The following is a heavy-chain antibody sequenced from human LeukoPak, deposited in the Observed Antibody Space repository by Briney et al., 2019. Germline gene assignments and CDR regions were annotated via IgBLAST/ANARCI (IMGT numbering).Heavy chain of an antibody. CDR1: GLTFSSYG. Sequence: PGGSLRLSCAASGLTFSSYGMHWVRQAPGKGLEWVAVIWYDGSNKYYADSVKGRFTISRDNSKNTLYLQMNSLRAEDTAVYYCARGNDFWSGYLANPLRYGMDVWGQGTTVTVSS. D-gene: IGHD3-3*01. CDR3: ARGNDFWSGYLANPLRYGMDV. CDR2: IWYDGSNK. J-gene: IGHJ6*02. V-gene: IGHV3-33*01.